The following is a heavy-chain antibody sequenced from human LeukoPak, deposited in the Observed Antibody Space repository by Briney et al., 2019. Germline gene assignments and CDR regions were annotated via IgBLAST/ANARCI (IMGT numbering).Heavy chain of an antibody. D-gene: IGHD6-6*01. V-gene: IGHV1-24*01. CDR1: GYTLTHLS. J-gene: IGHJ4*02. CDR2: FDPEDGET. Sequence: ASVKVSRKVSGYTLTHLSMHWVRQAPGKGLEWMGGFDPEDGETIYAQKFQGRVTMTEDTSTDTAYMELSSLRSEDTAVYYCATVSARSSSSGDYWGQGTLVTVSS. CDR3: ATVSARSSSSGDY.